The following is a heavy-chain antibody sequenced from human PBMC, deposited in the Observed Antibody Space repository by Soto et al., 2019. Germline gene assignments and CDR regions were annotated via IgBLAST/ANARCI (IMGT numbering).Heavy chain of an antibody. CDR1: GVSISSYF. CDR2: TYHRGST. D-gene: IGHD6-25*01. J-gene: IGHJ4*02. Sequence: SETLSLTCSVSGVSISSYFWSWIRQAPGGGLEWIGYTYHRGSTNYSPSLKSRVAISLGTSENQFSLKVNSVTAADTAVYYCARIGGYHGPLDYWGQGTPVTVSS. CDR3: ARIGGYHGPLDY. V-gene: IGHV4-59*01.